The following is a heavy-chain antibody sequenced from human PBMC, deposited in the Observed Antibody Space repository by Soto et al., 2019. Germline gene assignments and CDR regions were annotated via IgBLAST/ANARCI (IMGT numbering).Heavy chain of an antibody. D-gene: IGHD2-15*01. CDR3: ARARGARYFDY. J-gene: IGHJ4*02. V-gene: IGHV4-59*08. CDR1: GFSMISYY. CDR2: IYYAGST. Sequence: AETLSLTCTVSGFSMISYYWSWIRQPPGRGLEWIGFIYYAGSTKYNPSLNSRVTISVDTSKNQFSLTVTSVTAADTAVYYCARARGARYFDYWGQGTLVTVSS.